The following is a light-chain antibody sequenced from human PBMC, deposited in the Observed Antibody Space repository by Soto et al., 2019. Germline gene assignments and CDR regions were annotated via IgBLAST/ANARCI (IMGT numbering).Light chain of an antibody. V-gene: IGKV3-20*01. Sequence: DIVMTQSPGSLSLSPGEIATLSCRASQSVSSTYLAWYQQKPGQAPRLLIYGTSSRATGIPDRFSGSGSGTDFTLTISRLEPEDFAVYYCQQYGASPRTFGQGTKLEIK. CDR2: GTS. CDR3: QQYGASPRT. J-gene: IGKJ2*01. CDR1: QSVSSTY.